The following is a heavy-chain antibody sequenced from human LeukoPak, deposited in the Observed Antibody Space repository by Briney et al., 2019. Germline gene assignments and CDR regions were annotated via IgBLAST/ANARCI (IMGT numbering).Heavy chain of an antibody. CDR1: GFTFSNYG. V-gene: IGHV3-30*18. J-gene: IGHJ2*01. CDR2: ISYDGSNK. CDR3: AKVWDLVGADLPSSDL. Sequence: KSARSLSLSCAASGFTFSNYGMHWVRQAPGKGLEWVAVISYDGSNKFYADSVRGRLTISRVNSRNTLYLQIHSLRPEDTAVYYCAKVWDLVGADLPSSDLWGRGTLVTVSS. D-gene: IGHD1-26*01.